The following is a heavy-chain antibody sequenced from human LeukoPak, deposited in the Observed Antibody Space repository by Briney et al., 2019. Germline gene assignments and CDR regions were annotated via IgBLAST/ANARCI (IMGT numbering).Heavy chain of an antibody. J-gene: IGHJ4*02. CDR1: GYSISSGYY. D-gene: IGHD6-6*01. CDR3: ARREQLGLHYFDY. CDR2: IYHSGST. V-gene: IGHV4-38-2*01. Sequence: PSETLSLTCAVSGYSISSGYYWGWIRPPPGKGLEWIGSIYHSGSTYYNPSLKSRVTISVDTSKNQFSLKLSSVTAADTAVYYCARREQLGLHYFDYWGQGTLVTVSS.